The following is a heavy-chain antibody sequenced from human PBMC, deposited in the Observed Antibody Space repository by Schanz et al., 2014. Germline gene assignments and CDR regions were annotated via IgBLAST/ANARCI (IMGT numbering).Heavy chain of an antibody. V-gene: IGHV1-46*03. D-gene: IGHD6-13*01. J-gene: IGHJ4*02. CDR3: ARDGVDAAAGGNY. CDR2: INPSGGST. CDR1: GYTFTTYY. Sequence: QVQLVQSGAEVKKPGASVKVSCKASGYTFTTYYMLWVRQAPGQGLEWMGIINPSGGSTRYGQKFQGRITVTTDTSTSTVYLELSSLRSDDTAVYYCARDGVDAAAGGNYWGQGTLVTVSS.